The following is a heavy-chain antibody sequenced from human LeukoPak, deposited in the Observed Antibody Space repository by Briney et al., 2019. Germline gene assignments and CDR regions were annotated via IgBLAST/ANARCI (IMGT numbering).Heavy chain of an antibody. CDR1: GYTFTVYY. CDR3: ARDTRNYFDY. J-gene: IGHJ4*02. Sequence: ASVKVSCKASGYTFTVYYMHWVRQAPGQGLEWMGRINPNSGGTNYAQKFQGRVTMTRDTSISTAYMELSKLRSDDTAVYYCARDTRNYFDYWGQGTLVTVSS. V-gene: IGHV1-2*06. CDR2: INPNSGGT.